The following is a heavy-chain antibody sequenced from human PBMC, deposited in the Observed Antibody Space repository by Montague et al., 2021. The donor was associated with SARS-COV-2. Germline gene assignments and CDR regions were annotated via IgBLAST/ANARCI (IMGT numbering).Heavy chain of an antibody. Sequence: SETLSLTCAVSGGSISSSSYYWGWIRQHPGKGLEGIGSIHYSGSTYYNPSLKSRVSISVDTSKNQFSLKLSSVTAADTAVYYCARSPTYYHILTGYFNGPNWFDPWGQGTLVTVSS. J-gene: IGHJ5*02. CDR1: GGSISSSSYY. D-gene: IGHD3-9*01. V-gene: IGHV4-39*01. CDR3: ARSPTYYHILTGYFNGPNWFDP. CDR2: IHYSGST.